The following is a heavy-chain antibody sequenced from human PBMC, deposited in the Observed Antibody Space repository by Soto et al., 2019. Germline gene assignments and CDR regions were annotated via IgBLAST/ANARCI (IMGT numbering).Heavy chain of an antibody. Sequence: GGSLRLSCAASGFTFSSYAMSWVRQAPGKGLEWVSAISGSGGSTYYAGSVKGRFTISRDNSKNTLYLQMNSLRAEDTAVYYCAKDGNPIPYLTGYYRLGWFDPWGQGTLVTVSS. J-gene: IGHJ5*02. V-gene: IGHV3-23*01. CDR1: GFTFSSYA. CDR3: AKDGNPIPYLTGYYRLGWFDP. D-gene: IGHD3-9*01. CDR2: ISGSGGST.